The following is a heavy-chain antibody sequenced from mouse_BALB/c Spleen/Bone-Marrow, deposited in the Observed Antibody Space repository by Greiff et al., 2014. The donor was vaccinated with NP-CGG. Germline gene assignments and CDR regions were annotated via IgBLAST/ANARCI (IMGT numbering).Heavy chain of an antibody. CDR3: AREVVRDYFDY. J-gene: IGHJ2*01. CDR2: ISSGGGST. CDR1: GFAFSSYD. D-gene: IGHD1-1*01. Sequence: EVQLMESGGGLVKPGGSLKLSCAASGFAFSSYDMSWVRQTPEKRLEWVAYISSGGGSTYYPDTVQGRFTISRDNAKNTLYLQMSSQKSEDTAMYYCAREVVRDYFDYWGQGTTLTVSS. V-gene: IGHV5-12-1*01.